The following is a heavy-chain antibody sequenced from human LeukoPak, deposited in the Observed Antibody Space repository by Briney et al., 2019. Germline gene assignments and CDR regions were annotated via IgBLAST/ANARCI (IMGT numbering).Heavy chain of an antibody. CDR2: INGDGGTT. D-gene: IGHD3-3*01. CDR1: GFTFSTYA. J-gene: IGHJ5*02. V-gene: IGHV3-23*01. CDR3: ARDSGYDFWSGYVNWFDP. Sequence: GGSLRLSCAASGFTFSTYAMNWVRQAPGKGLEWVSAINGDGGTTYYADSVKGRFTISRDNSKNTMYLQMHSLRAGDTAIYYCARDSGYDFWSGYVNWFDPWGQGTLVTVSS.